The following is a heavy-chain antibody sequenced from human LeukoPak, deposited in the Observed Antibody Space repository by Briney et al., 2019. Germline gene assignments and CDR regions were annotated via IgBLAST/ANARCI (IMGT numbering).Heavy chain of an antibody. CDR1: GYSFTSYW. V-gene: IGHV5-51*01. D-gene: IGHD3-22*01. CDR3: ARGIGYDSSGLDAFDI. Sequence: GESLKISCKGSGYSFTSYWIGWVRQMPGKGLEWMGIIYPGDSDTRYSPFFQGQVTISADKSISTAYLQWSSLKASDTAMYYCARGIGYDSSGLDAFDIWGQGTMVTVSS. CDR2: IYPGDSDT. J-gene: IGHJ3*02.